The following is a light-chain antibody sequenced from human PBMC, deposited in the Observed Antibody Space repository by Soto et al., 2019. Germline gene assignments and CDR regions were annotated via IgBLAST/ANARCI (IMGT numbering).Light chain of an antibody. Sequence: EIVLTQSPGTPSLSPGERATLSCRASQTVSSSYLAWYQQKPGQAPRLLIYGASSRATGIPDRFSGSGSGTDFTLTISRLEPEDFAVYYCQQYGSSPYTFGQGTKLDIK. CDR1: QTVSSSY. J-gene: IGKJ2*01. V-gene: IGKV3-20*01. CDR3: QQYGSSPYT. CDR2: GAS.